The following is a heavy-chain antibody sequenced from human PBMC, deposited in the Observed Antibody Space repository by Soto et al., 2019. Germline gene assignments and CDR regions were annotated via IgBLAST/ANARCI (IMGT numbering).Heavy chain of an antibody. CDR2: IYYTGST. CDR3: ARGPAGLKGWLDH. V-gene: IGHV4-30-4*01. D-gene: IGHD3-10*01. J-gene: IGHJ5*02. Sequence: SEALSLTCSRSVCSIISFDYYWSCIRQPAGKGLEWIGYIYYTGSTYYNPYLKSRVTISLDTSKNKFSLKLKSVNDEETAVFYCARGPAGLKGWLDHWGQGILVTVSS. CDR1: VCSIISFDYY.